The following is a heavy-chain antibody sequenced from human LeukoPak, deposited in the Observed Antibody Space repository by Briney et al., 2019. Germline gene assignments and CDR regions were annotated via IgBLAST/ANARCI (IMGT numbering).Heavy chain of an antibody. CDR1: GPSISSTSYY. J-gene: IGHJ4*02. D-gene: IGHD3-10*01. CDR3: ARIGVRSVIIFGVFDY. CDR2: ISYSGTT. V-gene: IGHV4-39*07. Sequence: PSETLSLTCSVSGPSISSTSYYWGWIRRPPGKGLELIGSISYSGTTFYSPSLESRVTISADTSKNQFSLKLSSVTATDTAVYYCARIGVRSVIIFGVFDYWGQGIRVTVSS.